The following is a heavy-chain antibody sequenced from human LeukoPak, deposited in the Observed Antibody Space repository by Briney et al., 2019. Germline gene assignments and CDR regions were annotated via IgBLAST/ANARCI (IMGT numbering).Heavy chain of an antibody. Sequence: SETLSLTCTVSGGSISSGGYYWSWIRRPPGKGLEWIGYIYHSGNTYYNPSLKSRVTISVDRSKNQFSLKLSSVTAADTAVYYCASARYSYGYGIDYWGQGTLVTVSS. V-gene: IGHV4-30-2*01. CDR3: ASARYSYGYGIDY. D-gene: IGHD5-18*01. CDR2: IYHSGNT. J-gene: IGHJ4*02. CDR1: GGSISSGGYY.